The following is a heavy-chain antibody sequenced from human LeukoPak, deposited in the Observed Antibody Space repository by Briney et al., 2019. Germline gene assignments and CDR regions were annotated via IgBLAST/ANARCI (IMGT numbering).Heavy chain of an antibody. Sequence: SETLSLTCTVSGSSMSSYYWSWIRQPPGKGLEWIGYTYYSGTTNYNPSLKDRVTISVDTSNNQFSLKLSSVTAADTAVYFCARYGFRTGGSWIFDYWGQGALVTVSS. V-gene: IGHV4-59*08. CDR1: GSSMSSYY. D-gene: IGHD3/OR15-3a*01. J-gene: IGHJ4*02. CDR3: ARYGFRTGGSWIFDY. CDR2: TYYSGTT.